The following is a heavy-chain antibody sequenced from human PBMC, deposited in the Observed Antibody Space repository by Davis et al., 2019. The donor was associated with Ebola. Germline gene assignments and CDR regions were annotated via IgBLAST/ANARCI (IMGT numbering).Heavy chain of an antibody. J-gene: IGHJ6*02. D-gene: IGHD1-26*01. CDR3: ARVRVGSGYYYYGMDV. CDR2: IIPILGIA. Sequence: SVKVSCKASGGTFSSYTISWVRQAPGQGLEWMGGIIPILGIANYAQKFQGRVTITADKSTSTAYMELSSLRSEDTAVYYCARVRVGSGYYYYGMDVWGQGTTVTVSS. V-gene: IGHV1-69*10. CDR1: GGTFSSYT.